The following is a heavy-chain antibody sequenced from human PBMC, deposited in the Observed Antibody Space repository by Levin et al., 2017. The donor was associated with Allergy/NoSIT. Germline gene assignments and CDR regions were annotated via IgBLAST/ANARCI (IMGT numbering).Heavy chain of an antibody. Sequence: GESLKISCAASGFTFSSYSMNWVRQAPGKGLEWVSYISSSSSTIYYADSVKGRFTISRDNAKNSLYLQMNSLRDEDTAVYYCARDRYCSGGSCYSGFDYWGQGTLVTVSS. D-gene: IGHD2-15*01. CDR2: ISSSSSTI. CDR3: ARDRYCSGGSCYSGFDY. V-gene: IGHV3-48*02. CDR1: GFTFSSYS. J-gene: IGHJ4*02.